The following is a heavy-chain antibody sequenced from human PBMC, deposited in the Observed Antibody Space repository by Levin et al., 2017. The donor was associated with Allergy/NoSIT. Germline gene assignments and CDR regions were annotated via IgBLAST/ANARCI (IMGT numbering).Heavy chain of an antibody. Sequence: GALRLSCAASGFSFSLFGMNWVRQAPGKGLEWVAVIWFDGSNEYYADSVKGRFTISRDNSKNTLYLHMSGLRAEDTAVYYWARAPQGFNSGPYYFDYWGQGTLVTVSS. V-gene: IGHV3-33*01. CDR2: IWFDGSNE. J-gene: IGHJ4*02. CDR3: ARAPQGFNSGPYYFDY. CDR1: GFSFSLFG. D-gene: IGHD6-19*01.